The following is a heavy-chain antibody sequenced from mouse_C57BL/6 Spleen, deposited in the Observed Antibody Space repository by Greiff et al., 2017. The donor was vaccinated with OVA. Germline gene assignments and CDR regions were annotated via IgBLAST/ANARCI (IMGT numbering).Heavy chain of an antibody. CDR2: ISDGGSYT. J-gene: IGHJ4*01. Sequence: EVMLVESGGGLVKPGGSLKLSCAASGFTFSSYAMSWVRQTPEKRLEWVATISDGGSYTYYPDNVKGRFTISRDNAKNNLYLQMSHLKSEDTAMYYCASLYDGYYDAMDYWGQETSVTVSS. V-gene: IGHV5-4*03. CDR1: GFTFSSYA. D-gene: IGHD2-3*01. CDR3: ASLYDGYYDAMDY.